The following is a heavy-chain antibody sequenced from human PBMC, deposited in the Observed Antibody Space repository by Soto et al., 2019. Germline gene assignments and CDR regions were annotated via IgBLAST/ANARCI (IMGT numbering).Heavy chain of an antibody. CDR1: GFSISSYS. D-gene: IGHD2-15*01. CDR2: ISTSSHHS. V-gene: IGHV3-21*01. CDR3: VPDVVAIAATGY. J-gene: IGHJ4*02. Sequence: EVQLAESGGGLVKPGGSLRLSCAASGFSISSYSMNWVPQAPGKGLEGVSSISTSSHHSQYADSVRGRFTISRDNAKNSLYLQMDILRDEDTAVYHCVPDVVAIAATGYWGQGTLVTVSS.